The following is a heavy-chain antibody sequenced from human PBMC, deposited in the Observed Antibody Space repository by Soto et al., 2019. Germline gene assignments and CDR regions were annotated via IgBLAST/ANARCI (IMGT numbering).Heavy chain of an antibody. CDR1: GFTFSSYV. Sequence: GGTLRLSCAASGFTFSSYVMNWVRLAPGKGLEWVSGISTSGGNTYYADSVKGRFTISRDNSKNTLYLQMNSLRAEDTAVYYCAKGFVGVCYHCSYHFDSWGQGALVTVSS. D-gene: IGHD2-8*01. CDR3: AKGFVGVCYHCSYHFDS. J-gene: IGHJ4*02. V-gene: IGHV3-23*01. CDR2: ISTSGGNT.